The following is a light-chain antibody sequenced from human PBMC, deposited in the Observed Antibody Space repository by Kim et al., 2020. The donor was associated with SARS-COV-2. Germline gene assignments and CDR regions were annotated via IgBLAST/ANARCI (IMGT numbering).Light chain of an antibody. V-gene: IGLV2-14*03. J-gene: IGLJ1*01. CDR2: DVS. CDR1: SVDVGGYNY. Sequence: SITFSCTGPSVDVGGYNYTSWYQQHHGKAPTLMIYDVSNRPSVVSNRFSCSKSGNTASLTISGLQAEDEADYYCSSYTSSSTLYVFGTGTKVTVL. CDR3: SSYTSSSTLYV.